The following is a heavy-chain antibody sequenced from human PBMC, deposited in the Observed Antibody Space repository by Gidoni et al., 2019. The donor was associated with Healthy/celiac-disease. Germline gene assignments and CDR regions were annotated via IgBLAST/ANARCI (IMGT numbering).Heavy chain of an antibody. D-gene: IGHD2-15*01. CDR2: ISSSGSTI. Sequence: EVQLVESGGGLVQPGGSLRLSCAASGFTFSSYEMNGVRQAPGKGLEWVSYISSSGSTIYYADSVKGRFTISRDNAKNSLYLQMNSLRAEDTAVYYCARAYLGYCSGGSCLSPRYYFDYWGQGTLVTVSS. V-gene: IGHV3-48*03. CDR1: GFTFSSYE. CDR3: ARAYLGYCSGGSCLSPRYYFDY. J-gene: IGHJ4*02.